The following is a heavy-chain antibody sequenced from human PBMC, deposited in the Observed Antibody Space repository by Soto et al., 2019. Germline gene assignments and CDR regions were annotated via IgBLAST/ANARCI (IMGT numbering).Heavy chain of an antibody. CDR1: GGSISSSSYY. D-gene: IGHD3-3*01. J-gene: IGHJ4*02. Sequence: SQPLSVSYTVSGGSISSSSYYWGWIRQPPGKGLEWIGSIYYSGSTYYNPSLKSRVTISVDTSKNQFSLKLSSVTAADTAVYYCARRDFWSGYPFDYWGQGTLVTVSS. CDR2: IYYSGST. V-gene: IGHV4-39*01. CDR3: ARRDFWSGYPFDY.